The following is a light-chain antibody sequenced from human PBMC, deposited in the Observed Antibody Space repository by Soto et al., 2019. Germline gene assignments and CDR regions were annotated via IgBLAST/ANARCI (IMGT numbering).Light chain of an antibody. Sequence: QSALTQPASVSGSPGQSITISCTGTSSDVGSYNLVSWYQQHPGKAPKLMIYEGTKRPSGVSNRFSGSKSGNTASLTISGLQAEDEADYYCCSYAGSSTPVLFGEGTKLTVL. V-gene: IGLV2-23*01. J-gene: IGLJ2*01. CDR1: SSDVGSYNL. CDR3: CSYAGSSTPVL. CDR2: EGT.